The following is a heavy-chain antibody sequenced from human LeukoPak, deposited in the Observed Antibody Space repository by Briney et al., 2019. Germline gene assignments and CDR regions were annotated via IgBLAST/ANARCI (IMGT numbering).Heavy chain of an antibody. CDR1: GGSISSGDYY. Sequence: SQTLSLTCTVSGGSISSGDYYWSWIRQPPGKGLEWIGYIYYSGSTNYNPSLKSRGTISVDTSKNQFSLKLSSVTAADTAVYYCARRGNWGPFDYWGQGTLVTVSS. J-gene: IGHJ4*02. V-gene: IGHV4-30-4*08. CDR2: IYYSGST. D-gene: IGHD7-27*01. CDR3: ARRGNWGPFDY.